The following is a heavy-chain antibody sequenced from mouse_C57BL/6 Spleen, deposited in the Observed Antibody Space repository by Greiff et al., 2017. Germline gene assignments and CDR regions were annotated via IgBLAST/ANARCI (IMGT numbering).Heavy chain of an antibody. CDR3: ARAYGSSWYFDV. J-gene: IGHJ1*03. CDR2: INPGSGGT. Sequence: VQLQQSGAELVRPGTSVKVSCKASGYAFTNYLIEWVKQRPGQGLEWIGVINPGSGGTNYNEKFKGKATLTADKSSSTAYMQLSSLTSEDSAVYFCARAYGSSWYFDVWGTGTTVTVSS. V-gene: IGHV1-54*01. D-gene: IGHD1-1*01. CDR1: GYAFTNYL.